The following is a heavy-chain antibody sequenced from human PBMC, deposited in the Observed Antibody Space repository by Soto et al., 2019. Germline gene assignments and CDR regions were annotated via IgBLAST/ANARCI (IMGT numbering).Heavy chain of an antibody. Sequence: ASVKVSCKASGYTFTSYGISWVRQAPGQGLERMGWISAYNGKTNYEQRFQGRVTLTTAQSTSTAYMKLRSLSFADTAVYYCARNRQWELRPWGQGTLVTVSS. V-gene: IGHV1-18*01. J-gene: IGHJ4*02. CDR2: ISAYNGKT. CDR1: GYTFTSYG. D-gene: IGHD1-26*01. CDR3: ARNRQWELRP.